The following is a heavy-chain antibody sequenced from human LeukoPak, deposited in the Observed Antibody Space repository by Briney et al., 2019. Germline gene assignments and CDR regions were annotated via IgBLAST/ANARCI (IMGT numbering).Heavy chain of an antibody. Sequence: SETLSLTCPVYGYSISSGYYWGWIRQPPGKGLEGIGSIYHSGSTYYNPSLKSRVSISVDTSKNQYSLKLSSVTAADTAVYYCARDVVVAAREDWFDPWGQGTLVTVSS. D-gene: IGHD2-15*01. CDR2: IYHSGST. V-gene: IGHV4-38-2*02. CDR3: ARDVVVAAREDWFDP. J-gene: IGHJ5*02. CDR1: GYSISSGYY.